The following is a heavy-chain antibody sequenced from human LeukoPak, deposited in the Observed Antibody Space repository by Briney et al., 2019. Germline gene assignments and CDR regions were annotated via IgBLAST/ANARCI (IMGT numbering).Heavy chain of an antibody. CDR2: ISDSGHST. Sequence: GGSLRLSCAASGFTFTNYDMSWVRQAPGKGLEWVSTISDSGHSTSYADSVKGRFTISRDNSKNTLYLQMNSLRAEDTALYYCATGEFYFDFWGQGTTVTVSS. CDR1: GFTFTNYD. V-gene: IGHV3-23*01. J-gene: IGHJ4*03. CDR3: ATGEFYFDF. D-gene: IGHD3-16*01.